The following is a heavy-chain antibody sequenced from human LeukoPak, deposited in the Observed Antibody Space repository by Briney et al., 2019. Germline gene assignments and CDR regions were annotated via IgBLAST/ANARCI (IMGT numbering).Heavy chain of an antibody. V-gene: IGHV4-61*01. D-gene: IGHD3-22*01. CDR3: ARGYYDTSGSSNTFDI. CDR1: GVSISSGSFY. J-gene: IGHJ3*02. CDR2: IHYSGST. Sequence: SETLSLTCTVSGVSISSGSFYWGWIRQPPGKGLEWIGFIHYSGSTNYNPSLKSRVTISADTSKNQFSLKLTSVTAADTAVYYCARGYYDTSGSSNTFDIWGQGTMVTVSS.